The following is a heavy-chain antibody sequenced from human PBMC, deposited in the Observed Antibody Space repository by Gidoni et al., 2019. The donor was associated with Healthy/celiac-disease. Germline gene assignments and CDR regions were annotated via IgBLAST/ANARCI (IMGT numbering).Heavy chain of an antibody. CDR2: ISVSGGST. V-gene: IGHV3-23*01. CDR1: GFTFSSDA. J-gene: IGHJ4*02. D-gene: IGHD5-18*01. CDR3: AKPGGSYGLRGYFDY. Sequence: EVQLLESGGGLVQPGGSLRLSCADSGFTFSSDAMSWVRQAPGKGLGWVSAISVSGGSTYYADSVKGRFTISRDNSKNTLYLQMNSLRAEDTAVYYCAKPGGSYGLRGYFDYWGQGTLVTVSS.